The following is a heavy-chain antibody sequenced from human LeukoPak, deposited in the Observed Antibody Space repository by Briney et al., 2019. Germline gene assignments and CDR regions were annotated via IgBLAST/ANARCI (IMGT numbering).Heavy chain of an antibody. V-gene: IGHV3-15*01. CDR3: TTGRVL. CDR2: SRSKTDGGSI. J-gene: IGHJ4*02. CDR1: GFTFSRYE. Sequence: PGGSLRLSCAASGFTFSRYEMRGVRQAPGEGLEWVGRSRSKTDGGSIEYGAPVKVRFTISRDDSKNTLDLQMNSLTTEDTAVYYCTTGRVLWGQGTLVTVSS.